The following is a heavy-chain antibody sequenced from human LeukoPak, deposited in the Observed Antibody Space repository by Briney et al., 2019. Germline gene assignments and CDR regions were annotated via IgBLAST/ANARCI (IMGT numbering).Heavy chain of an antibody. CDR3: ATDPPGRAFDS. D-gene: IGHD3-10*01. CDR2: TSATEST. CDR1: GGSIRSYY. Sequence: SETLSLTCTVSGGSIRSYYWSWIRQPAGKGLEWIGRTSATESTYYNPSLKSRVTMSVDTSKNQFSLKLNSVTAADTAAYYCATDPPGRAFDSWGQGTLVTVSS. J-gene: IGHJ4*02. V-gene: IGHV4-4*07.